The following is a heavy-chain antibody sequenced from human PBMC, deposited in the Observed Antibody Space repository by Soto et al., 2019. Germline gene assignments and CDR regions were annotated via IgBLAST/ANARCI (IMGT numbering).Heavy chain of an antibody. CDR1: VYSISTRYY. Sequence: NPSDTLSPTCSVSVYSISTRYYWGLIRQPPGKRPEWIGSFYHSGSTYYNPSLKSRVTISVDTSKNQFSLELSSVTAADTAVYYCARLGYCSGGRCYSDSAFDIWGQGTMVTVSS. CDR2: FYHSGST. J-gene: IGHJ3*02. D-gene: IGHD2-15*01. CDR3: ARLGYCSGGRCYSDSAFDI. V-gene: IGHV4-38-2*01.